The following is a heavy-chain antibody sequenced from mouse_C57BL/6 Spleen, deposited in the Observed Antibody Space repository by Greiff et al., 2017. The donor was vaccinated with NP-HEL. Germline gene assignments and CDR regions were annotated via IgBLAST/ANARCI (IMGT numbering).Heavy chain of an antibody. CDR1: GYAFSSYW. Sequence: QVQLKQSGAELVKPGASVKISCKASGYAFSSYWMNWVKQRPGKGLEWIGQIYPGDGDTNYNGKFKGKATLTADKSSSTAYMQLSSLTSEDSAVYFCAVDSSGYVLDYWGQGTTLTVSS. V-gene: IGHV1-80*01. D-gene: IGHD3-2*02. CDR3: AVDSSGYVLDY. J-gene: IGHJ2*01. CDR2: IYPGDGDT.